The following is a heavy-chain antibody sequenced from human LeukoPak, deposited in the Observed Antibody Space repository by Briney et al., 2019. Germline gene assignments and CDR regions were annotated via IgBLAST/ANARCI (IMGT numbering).Heavy chain of an antibody. CDR2: IYYSGST. V-gene: IGHV4-59*01. CDR1: GGSISRYY. J-gene: IGHJ6*02. CDR3: AREQGYYGMDV. Sequence: SETLSLTCTVSGGSISRYYWSWIRQPPGKGLEWIGYIYYSGSTNYNPSLKSRVTISVDTSKNQFSLKLSSVTAADTAVYYCAREQGYYGMDVWGQGTSVTVSS.